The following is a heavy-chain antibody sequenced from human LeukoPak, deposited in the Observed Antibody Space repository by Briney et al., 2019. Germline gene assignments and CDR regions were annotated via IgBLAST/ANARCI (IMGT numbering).Heavy chain of an antibody. CDR2: ICSSSTYI. CDR1: GFTFSAYN. D-gene: IGHD4-17*01. Sequence: PGGSLRLSCATSGFTFSAYNMNWVRQAPGKGLEWVSSICSSSTYIYYADSVKGRFTISRDNAKNSLYLQINSLRAEDTAVYYCASTRITVTTRSWDYWGQGTLVTVSS. V-gene: IGHV3-21*01. J-gene: IGHJ4*02. CDR3: ASTRITVTTRSWDY.